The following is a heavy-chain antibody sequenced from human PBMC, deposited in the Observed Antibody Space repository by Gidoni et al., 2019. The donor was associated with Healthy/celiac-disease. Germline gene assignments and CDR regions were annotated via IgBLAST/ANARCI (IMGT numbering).Heavy chain of an antibody. V-gene: IGHV4-34*01. CDR1: GRSFSGYS. CDR3: ARESSGYYYGSGSRPYYFDY. D-gene: IGHD3-10*01. Sequence: QVQLQQWGAGLLTPSETLSLPCAVSGRSFSGYSWSWIRPPPGKGLEWIGEINHSGNTNSNPSRKSRVTISVDTSKNQLSMKLSSVTAADTAVYYCARESSGYYYGSGSRPYYFDYWGQGTLVTVSS. CDR2: INHSGNT. J-gene: IGHJ4*02.